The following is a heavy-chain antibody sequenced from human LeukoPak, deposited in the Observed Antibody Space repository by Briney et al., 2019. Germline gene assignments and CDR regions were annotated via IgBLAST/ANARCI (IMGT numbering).Heavy chain of an antibody. D-gene: IGHD6-19*01. CDR1: RFSFGNYG. Sequence: GGSLRLSCAASRFSFGNYGMHWVRQAPGKGLEWVAFIHYDGNYKYYPDSVKGRFTISRDNSKNTLYLQMNSLRAEDTAVYYCVKGFGSGWSLDYWGQGSLVTVSS. J-gene: IGHJ4*02. CDR2: IHYDGNYK. V-gene: IGHV3-30*02. CDR3: VKGFGSGWSLDY.